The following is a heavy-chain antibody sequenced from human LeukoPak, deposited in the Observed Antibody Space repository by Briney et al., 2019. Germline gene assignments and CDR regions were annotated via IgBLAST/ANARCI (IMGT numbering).Heavy chain of an antibody. J-gene: IGHJ4*02. CDR2: ISYDGSNK. CDR3: AKDGGGYYGSARGHYFDY. Sequence: PGGSLRLSCAASGFTFSSYGMHWVRQAPGKGLEWVAVISYDGSNKYYADSVKGRFTISRDNSKNTLYLQMNSLRAEDAAVYYCAKDGGGYYGSARGHYFDYWGQGTLVTVSS. V-gene: IGHV3-30*18. D-gene: IGHD3-10*01. CDR1: GFTFSSYG.